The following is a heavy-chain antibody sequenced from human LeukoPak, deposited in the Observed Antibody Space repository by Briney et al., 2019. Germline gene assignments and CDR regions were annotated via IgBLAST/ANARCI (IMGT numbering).Heavy chain of an antibody. V-gene: IGHV4-59*01. Sequence: SETLSLTCTVSGGSISSYYWSWIRQPPGKGLEWIGYIYYSGSTNYNPSLKSRVTISVDTSKNQFSLKLSSVTAADTAVYYCARYHYDSSVYYYYFDYWGQGTLVTVSS. J-gene: IGHJ4*02. CDR2: IYYSGST. CDR1: GGSISSYY. D-gene: IGHD3-22*01. CDR3: ARYHYDSSVYYYYFDY.